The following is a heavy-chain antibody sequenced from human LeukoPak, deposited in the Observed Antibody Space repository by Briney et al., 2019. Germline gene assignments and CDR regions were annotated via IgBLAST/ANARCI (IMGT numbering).Heavy chain of an antibody. V-gene: IGHV4-59*01. J-gene: IGHJ4*02. CDR3: ARESKGNYDYVWGSYLL. D-gene: IGHD3-16*02. CDR2: IYYTGTT. CDR1: RGSISTYY. Sequence: PSETLSLTCTVSRGSISTYYWNWIRQPPGKGLEWIGYIYYTGTTDYNPSLKSRVTMSVDTSKNQFSLKLSSVTTADTAVYYCARESKGNYDYVWGSYLLWGQGTLVTVSS.